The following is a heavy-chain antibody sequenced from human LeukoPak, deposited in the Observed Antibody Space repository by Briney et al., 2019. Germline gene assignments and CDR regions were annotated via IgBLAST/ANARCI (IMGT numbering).Heavy chain of an antibody. J-gene: IGHJ4*02. D-gene: IGHD6-25*01. CDR1: GFTVSSNY. V-gene: IGHV3-53*05. CDR2: IYSGGST. CDR3: AKAGGDIAALFDY. Sequence: PGGSLRLSCAASGFTVSSNYMSWVRQAPGKGLEWVSVIYSGGSTYYADSVKGRFTISRDNSKNTLYLQMNSLRAEDTAVYYCAKAGGDIAALFDYWGQGTLVTVSS.